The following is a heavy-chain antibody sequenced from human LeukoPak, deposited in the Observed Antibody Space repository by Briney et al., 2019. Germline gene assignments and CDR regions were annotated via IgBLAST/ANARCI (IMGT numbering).Heavy chain of an antibody. D-gene: IGHD3-10*01. CDR3: ARDFGHYYYYMDV. V-gene: IGHV4-59*01. CDR1: GGSISSYY. J-gene: IGHJ6*03. CDR2: IYYSGST. Sequence: SETLSLTCTVSGGSISSYYWSWIRQPPGKGLEWIGYIYYSGSTNYNPSLKSRVTISVDTSKNQFSLKLSSVTAADTAVYYCARDFGHYYYYMDVWGEGTTVTVSS.